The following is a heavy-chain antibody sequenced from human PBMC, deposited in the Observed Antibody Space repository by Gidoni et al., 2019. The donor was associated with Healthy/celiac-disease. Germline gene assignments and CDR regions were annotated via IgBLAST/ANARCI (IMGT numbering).Heavy chain of an antibody. V-gene: IGHV1-2*02. CDR2: INPNSGGT. D-gene: IGHD3-22*01. CDR1: GYTFTGYY. Sequence: QVQLVQSGAEVKKPGASVKVSCKASGYTFTGYYMHWVRQAPGQGLEWMGWINPNSGGTNYAQKFQGRVTMTRDTSISTAYMELSRLRSYDTAVYYCARGDNYYDSSGYAYYYYYGMDVWGQGTTVTVSS. CDR3: ARGDNYYDSSGYAYYYYYGMDV. J-gene: IGHJ6*02.